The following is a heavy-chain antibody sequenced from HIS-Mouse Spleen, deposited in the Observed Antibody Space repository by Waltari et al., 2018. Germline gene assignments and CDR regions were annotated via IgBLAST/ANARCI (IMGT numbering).Heavy chain of an antibody. D-gene: IGHD6-13*01. CDR2: IYSSVST. CDR3: AREIPYSSSWYDWYFDL. Sequence: QLQLQESGPGLVKPSETLSLTCTVSGGSISSSRYYWGWIRQPPGKGLGGIGGIYSSVSTYYNPSLKSRVTISVDTSKNQFSLKLSSVTAADTAVYYCAREIPYSSSWYDWYFDLWGRGTLVTVSS. V-gene: IGHV4-39*07. CDR1: GGSISSSRYY. J-gene: IGHJ2*01.